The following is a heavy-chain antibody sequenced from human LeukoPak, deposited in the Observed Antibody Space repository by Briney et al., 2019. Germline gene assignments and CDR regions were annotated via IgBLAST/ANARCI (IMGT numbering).Heavy chain of an antibody. J-gene: IGHJ3*02. Sequence: GGSLRLSCAASGFTFSSYSMNWVRQAPGKGLEWVSSISSSSSYIYYADSVKGRFTISRDNSKNMVYLQMDSLRVEDTAVYYCVSAAGAFDMWGQGTLVTVSS. D-gene: IGHD6-13*01. CDR2: ISSSSSYI. V-gene: IGHV3-21*06. CDR3: VSAAGAFDM. CDR1: GFTFSSYS.